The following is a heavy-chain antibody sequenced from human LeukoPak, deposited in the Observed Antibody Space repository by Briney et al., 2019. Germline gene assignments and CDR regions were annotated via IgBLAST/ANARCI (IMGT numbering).Heavy chain of an antibody. J-gene: IGHJ4*02. CDR1: GGSISGYH. Sequence: SETLSLTCTVSGGSISGYHWSWIRQPPGKGLEWIGDIYYSGTTNFNPSLKSRVTISVDTSKNHFSLNLTSVTAADTAVYYCARVKNIVGATVFDYWGQGTLVSVSS. CDR2: IYYSGTT. CDR3: ARVKNIVGATVFDY. D-gene: IGHD1-26*01. V-gene: IGHV4-59*01.